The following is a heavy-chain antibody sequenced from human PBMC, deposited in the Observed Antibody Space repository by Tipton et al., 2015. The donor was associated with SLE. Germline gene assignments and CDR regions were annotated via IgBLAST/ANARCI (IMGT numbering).Heavy chain of an antibody. J-gene: IGHJ5*02. V-gene: IGHV3-11*01. CDR1: GFTFSDYY. CDR2: IDRSGNTK. D-gene: IGHD4-17*01. Sequence: SLRLFCAASGFTFSDYYMNWIRQAPGKGLEWVSFIDRSGNTKYYADSVTGRFTISRDNAKNSLFLQMNSLRAEDTAVYYCARDCWGPDYGDSNWFDPWGQGTLVTVSP. CDR3: ARDCWGPDYGDSNWFDP.